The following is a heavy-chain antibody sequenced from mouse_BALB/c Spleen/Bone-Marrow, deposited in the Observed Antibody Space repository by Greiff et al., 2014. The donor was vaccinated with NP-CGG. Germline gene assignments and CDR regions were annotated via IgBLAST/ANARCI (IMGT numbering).Heavy chain of an antibody. CDR1: GFTFTDNY. CDR2: IRNKANGYTT. CDR3: ARDSDWFAY. Sequence: EVQVVESGGGLVQPRGSLRLSCATSGFTFTDNYMTWVRQPPGKALEWLGFIRNKANGYTTEYSASVKGRFTISGDNSQSILYLQMNTLRAEDSATYYCARDSDWFAYWGQGTLVTVSA. V-gene: IGHV7-3*02. J-gene: IGHJ3*01.